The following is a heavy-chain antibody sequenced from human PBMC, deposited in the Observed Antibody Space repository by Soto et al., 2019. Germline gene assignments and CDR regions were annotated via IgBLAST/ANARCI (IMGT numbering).Heavy chain of an antibody. J-gene: IGHJ4*02. CDR3: AADLEGGWPGFDY. Sequence: SVKVSCKASGFTFTSSAVQWVRQARGQRLEWIGWIVVGSGNTNYAQKFQERVTITRDMSTSTAYMELSSLRSEDTAVYYCAADLEGGWPGFDYWGQGNLVTV. CDR1: GFTFTSSA. CDR2: IVVGSGNT. D-gene: IGHD6-19*01. V-gene: IGHV1-58*01.